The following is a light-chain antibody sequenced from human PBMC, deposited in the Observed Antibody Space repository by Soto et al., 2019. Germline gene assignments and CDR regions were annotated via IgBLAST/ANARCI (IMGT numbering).Light chain of an antibody. Sequence: DIQMTQSPSSLSASVGDRVSVTCRASQSISTFLNWYQQRPGEAPKLLIYDASSLQSGVPSRFSGSGSGADFTLTIGSLQPEDFATYSCQQSYTTPRTFGQGTKVEVK. V-gene: IGKV1-39*01. J-gene: IGKJ1*01. CDR1: QSISTF. CDR2: DAS. CDR3: QQSYTTPRT.